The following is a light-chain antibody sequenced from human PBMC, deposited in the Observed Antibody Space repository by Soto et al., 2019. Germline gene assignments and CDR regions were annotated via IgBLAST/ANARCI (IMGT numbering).Light chain of an antibody. CDR2: DDN. V-gene: IGLV1-51*01. Sequence: AVLTQPRSVSAAPGQKVTISGSGSSSNIGGNSVSWYQQLPGTAPKLLIYDDNKRPSGMPDRFSGSKSGTSSTLGITGCQTGDEAAYYCGPRDRRLSAYVFGTGTKVTVL. J-gene: IGLJ1*01. CDR1: SSNIGGNS. CDR3: GPRDRRLSAYV.